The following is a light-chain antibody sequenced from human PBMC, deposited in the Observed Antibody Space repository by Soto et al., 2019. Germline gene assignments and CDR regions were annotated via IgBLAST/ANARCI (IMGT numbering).Light chain of an antibody. CDR3: QQYHNRPPWT. CDR2: GAS. V-gene: IGKV3D-15*01. Sequence: EIVMTQSPATLSVSPGERATLSYRASQSVSYNLAWYQQKPGQAPRLLMYGASSRATGIPARFSGSGSGTEFTLTISSLQSEDFAVYYCQQYHNRPPWTFGQGTKVEIK. CDR1: QSVSYN. J-gene: IGKJ1*01.